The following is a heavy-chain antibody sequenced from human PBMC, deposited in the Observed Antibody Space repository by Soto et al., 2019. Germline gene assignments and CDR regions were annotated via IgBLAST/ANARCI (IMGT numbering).Heavy chain of an antibody. CDR3: ARNKNLQVDGTWAFDL. D-gene: IGHD6-19*01. J-gene: IGHJ3*01. CDR1: GYSFTSYW. Sequence: GESLKISCKGSGYSFTSYWIGWVRQMPGKGLEWMGIIYPGDSDTRYSPSFQGQVTISADKSISTAYLQWSSLKASDTAMYYCARNKNLQVDGTWAFDLWGQGTMVTVSS. V-gene: IGHV5-51*01. CDR2: IYPGDSDT.